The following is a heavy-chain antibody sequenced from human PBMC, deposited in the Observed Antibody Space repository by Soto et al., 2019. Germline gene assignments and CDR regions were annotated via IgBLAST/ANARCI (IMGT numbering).Heavy chain of an antibody. V-gene: IGHV1-3*05. CDR1: GYTFTGYA. CDR3: ASAVAVPADFDG. CDR2: FNAGNGNT. J-gene: IGHJ4*02. D-gene: IGHD5-12*01. Sequence: QVQLVQSGAEEKKPGASVKVSCKASGYTFTGYAMHWVRQAPGQRLGWMGWFNAGNGNTKYSEKSQGRVTITRDTAAGTACMELRRLRSEATAVSLCASAVAVPADFDGLGQGPLGTVSS.